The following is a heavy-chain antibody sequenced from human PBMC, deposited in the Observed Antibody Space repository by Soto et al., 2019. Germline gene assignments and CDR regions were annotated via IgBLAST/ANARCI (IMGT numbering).Heavy chain of an antibody. J-gene: IGHJ6*02. V-gene: IGHV1-69*13. D-gene: IGHD2-2*01. CDR3: ARDSQYCSSTSCYLGYYYGMDV. Sequence: SVKVSCKASGGTFSSYAISWVRQAPGQGLEWMGGIIPIIGTANYAQKFQGRVTITADESTSTAYMELSSLRSEDTAVYYCARDSQYCSSTSCYLGYYYGMDVWGQGTTVTVSS. CDR2: IIPIIGTA. CDR1: GGTFSSYA.